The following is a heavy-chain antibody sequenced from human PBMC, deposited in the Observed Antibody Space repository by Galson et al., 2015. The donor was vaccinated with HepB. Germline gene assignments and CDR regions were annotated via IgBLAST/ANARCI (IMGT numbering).Heavy chain of an antibody. CDR3: ARIRAAAAGNYYYGMDV. CDR1: GFSLSTSGMC. CDR2: IDWDDDK. D-gene: IGHD6-13*01. Sequence: PALVKPTPTLTLTCTFSGFSLSTSGMCVSWIRQPPGKALEWLALIDWDDDKYYSTSLKTRLTISKDTSKNQVVLTMTNMDPVDTATYYCARIRAAAAGNYYYGMDVWGQGTTVTVSS. V-gene: IGHV2-70*01. J-gene: IGHJ6*02.